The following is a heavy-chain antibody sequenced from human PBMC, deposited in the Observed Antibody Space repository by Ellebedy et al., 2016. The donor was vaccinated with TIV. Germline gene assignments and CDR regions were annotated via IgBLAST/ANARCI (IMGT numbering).Heavy chain of an antibody. Sequence: SVKVSCXASGGTFSSYAISWVRQAPGQGLEWMGGIIPIFGTANYAQKFQGRVTITADESTSTAYMELSSLRSEDTAVYYCARGGSSSYLFDYWGQGTLVTVSS. CDR1: GGTFSSYA. CDR3: ARGGSSSYLFDY. D-gene: IGHD6-6*01. CDR2: IIPIFGTA. V-gene: IGHV1-69*13. J-gene: IGHJ4*02.